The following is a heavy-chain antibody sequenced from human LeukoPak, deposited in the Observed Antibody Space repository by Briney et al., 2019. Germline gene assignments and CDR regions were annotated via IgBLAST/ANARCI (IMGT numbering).Heavy chain of an antibody. CDR3: AREGRLYDSGGYSVFAAFDI. Sequence: SVKVSCKASGGTFSNSAISWVRQAPGQGLEWMGQIIPIYGAANYAHRFQDRVTITSDESTSTASVELTSLRSEDTAMYYCAREGRLYDSGGYSVFAAFDIWGQGTMVTVSS. D-gene: IGHD3-22*01. CDR1: GGTFSNSA. J-gene: IGHJ3*02. V-gene: IGHV1-69*01. CDR2: IIPIYGAA.